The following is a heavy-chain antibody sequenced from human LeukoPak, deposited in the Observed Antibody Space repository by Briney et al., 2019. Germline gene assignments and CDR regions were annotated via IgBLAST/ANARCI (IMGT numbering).Heavy chain of an antibody. CDR2: ISSSGTMT. CDR3: AREDNWNDGVDS. D-gene: IGHD1-1*01. CDR1: GFTFSNYG. V-gene: IGHV3-48*03. J-gene: IGHJ4*02. Sequence: GGSLRLSCAASGFTFSNYGMTWVRQAPGKGLEWLSHISSSGTMTYYADSVKGRFTSSRDDARNSVYLQMNSLSAEDTAVYYCAREDNWNDGVDSWGKGTLVTVSS.